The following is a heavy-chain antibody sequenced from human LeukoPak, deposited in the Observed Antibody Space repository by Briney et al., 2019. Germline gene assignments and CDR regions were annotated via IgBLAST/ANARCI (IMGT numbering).Heavy chain of an antibody. V-gene: IGHV4-31*03. Sequence: PSETLSLTCTVSGGSISSGGYYWSWIRQQPGKGLEWIGYIYYSGSTYYNPSLKSRVTISVDTSKNQFSLKLSSVTAADTAVYYCAREEANWGSNWFDPWGQGTLVTVSS. D-gene: IGHD7-27*01. CDR1: GGSISSGGYY. CDR2: IYYSGST. J-gene: IGHJ5*02. CDR3: AREEANWGSNWFDP.